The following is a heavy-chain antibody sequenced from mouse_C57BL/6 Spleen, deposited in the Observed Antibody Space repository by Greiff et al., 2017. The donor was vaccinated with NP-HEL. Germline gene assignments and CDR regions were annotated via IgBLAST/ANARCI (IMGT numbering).Heavy chain of an antibody. Sequence: QVQLQHPGAELVKPGASVKLSCKASGYTFTSYWMHWVKQRPGQGLEWIGMIHPNSGSTNYNEKFKSKATLTVDKSSSTAYMQLSSLTSEDSAVYYCAGEDYGAMDYWGQGTSVTVSS. J-gene: IGHJ4*01. CDR1: GYTFTSYW. V-gene: IGHV1-64*01. CDR3: AGEDYGAMDY. D-gene: IGHD2-4*01. CDR2: IHPNSGST.